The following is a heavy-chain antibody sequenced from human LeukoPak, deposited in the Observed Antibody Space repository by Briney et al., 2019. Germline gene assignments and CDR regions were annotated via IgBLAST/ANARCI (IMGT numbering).Heavy chain of an antibody. Sequence: SVKVSYKSSVYTFNTYGITWVRQAPGQGLEWMGGIIPIFGTANYAQKFQGRVTITADESTSTAYMELSSLRSEDTAVYYCARAEAPALIYGMDVWGQGTTVTVSS. V-gene: IGHV1-69*13. CDR3: ARAEAPALIYGMDV. CDR2: IIPIFGTA. J-gene: IGHJ6*02. D-gene: IGHD2-8*01. CDR1: VYTFNTYG.